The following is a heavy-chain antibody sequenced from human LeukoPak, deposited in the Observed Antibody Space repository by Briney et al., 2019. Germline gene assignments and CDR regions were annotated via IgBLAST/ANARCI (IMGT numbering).Heavy chain of an antibody. D-gene: IGHD4-17*01. V-gene: IGHV3-23*01. Sequence: GGSLRPSCAASGFTFGSYAMSWVRQAPGKGLEWVSDINGSGCSTYYTDSVKGRFTISRDNSKNTLYLQMNSLRAEDTAIYYCARLGRTTVTTCCDYWGQGTLVTVSS. CDR3: ARLGRTTVTTCCDY. CDR1: GFTFGSYA. CDR2: INGSGCST. J-gene: IGHJ4*02.